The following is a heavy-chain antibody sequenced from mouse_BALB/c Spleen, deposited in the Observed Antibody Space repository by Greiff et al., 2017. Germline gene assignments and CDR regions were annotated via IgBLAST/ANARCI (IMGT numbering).Heavy chain of an antibody. V-gene: IGHV14-3*02. D-gene: IGHD3-1*01. J-gene: IGHJ2*01. CDR2: IDPANGNT. CDR1: GFNIKDTY. CDR3: ARSRATLDY. Sequence: EVKLQESGAELVKPGASVKLSCTASGFNIKDTYMHWVKQRPEQGLEWIGRIDPANGNTKYDPKFQGKATITADTSSNTAYLQLSSLTSDDTAVYYCARSRATLDYWGQGTTLTVSS.